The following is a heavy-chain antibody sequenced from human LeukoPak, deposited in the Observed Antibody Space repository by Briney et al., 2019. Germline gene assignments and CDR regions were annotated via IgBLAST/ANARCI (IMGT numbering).Heavy chain of an antibody. Sequence: ASVKVSCKASGYSFTSYYMHWVRQAPGQGLEWMGIINPSAGSASYAQKFQGRVTVTRDTSTSTVYMELSSLRSEDTAVYYCARKHSDHYGSGYPEYFQHWGQGTLVTVSS. D-gene: IGHD3-22*01. CDR2: INPSAGSA. CDR3: ARKHSDHYGSGYPEYFQH. J-gene: IGHJ1*01. V-gene: IGHV1-46*01. CDR1: GYSFTSYY.